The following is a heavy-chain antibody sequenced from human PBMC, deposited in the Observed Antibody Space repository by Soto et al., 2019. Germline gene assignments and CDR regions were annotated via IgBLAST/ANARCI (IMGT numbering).Heavy chain of an antibody. D-gene: IGHD6-19*01. Sequence: LQLVESGGGLVQPGGSLRLSCVASGLTFSSFSLHWVRQAPGKGLEWLALISYDGSSKYNADSVKGRFTISRENSNNTLYLQLSSLRPEDTAVYYCARTTAVAGTPEFDYWGQGALVTVSS. V-gene: IGHV3-30-3*01. J-gene: IGHJ4*02. CDR3: ARTTAVAGTPEFDY. CDR1: GLTFSSFS. CDR2: ISYDGSSK.